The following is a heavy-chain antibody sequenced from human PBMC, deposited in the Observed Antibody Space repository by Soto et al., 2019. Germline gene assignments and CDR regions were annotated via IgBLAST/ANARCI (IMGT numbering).Heavy chain of an antibody. Sequence: PSETLSLTCAVSGGSISSGGYSWSWIRQPPGKGLEWIGYIYHSGSTYYNPSLKSRVTISVDKSKNQFSLKLSSVTAADTAVYYCARDLYYDSSGYYDYWGQGTLVTV. CDR2: IYHSGST. V-gene: IGHV4-30-2*01. CDR3: ARDLYYDSSGYYDY. CDR1: GGSISSGGYS. D-gene: IGHD3-22*01. J-gene: IGHJ4*02.